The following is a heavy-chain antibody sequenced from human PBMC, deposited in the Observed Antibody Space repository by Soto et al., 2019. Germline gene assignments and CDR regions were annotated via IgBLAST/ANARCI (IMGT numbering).Heavy chain of an antibody. J-gene: IGHJ4*02. D-gene: IGHD3-22*01. CDR2: IYYSGST. CDR1: GGSISSGDYY. Sequence: SETLSLTCTVSGGSISSGDYYWSWIRQPPGKGLEWIGYIYYSGSTYYNPSLKSRVTISVDTSKNQFSLKLTSVTAADTAVYYCARLGGYYQAFDQWGQGSLVTVSS. V-gene: IGHV4-30-4*01. CDR3: ARLGGYYQAFDQ.